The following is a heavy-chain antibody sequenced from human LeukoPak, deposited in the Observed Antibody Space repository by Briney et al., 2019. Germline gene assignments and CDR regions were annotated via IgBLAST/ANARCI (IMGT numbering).Heavy chain of an antibody. CDR2: ISSSGGTI. J-gene: IGHJ4*02. CDR1: AFTFSSYE. V-gene: IGHV3-48*03. Sequence: GGSLRLSCAASAFTFSSYEMNWLRQAPGKGLEWVSHISSSGGTIYYADSVKGRFTISRDNAKNSLYLQMSSLRAEDTAVYYCARVRSYGPDYWGQGTLVTVSS. CDR3: ARVRSYGPDY. D-gene: IGHD5-18*01.